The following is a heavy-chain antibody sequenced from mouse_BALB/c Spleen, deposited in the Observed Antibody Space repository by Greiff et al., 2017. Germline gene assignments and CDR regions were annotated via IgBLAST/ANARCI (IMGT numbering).Heavy chain of an antibody. J-gene: IGHJ2*01. CDR2: ISTYYGDA. V-gene: IGHV1S137*01. D-gene: IGHD1-1*02. CDR3: ARSGGSYGYFDY. CDR1: GYTFTDYA. Sequence: VKLQESGAELVRPGVSVKISCKGSGYTFTDYAMHWVKQSHAKSLEWIGVISTYYGDASYNQKFKGKATMTVDKSSSTAYMELARLTSEDSAIYYCARSGGSYGYFDYWGQGTTLTVSS.